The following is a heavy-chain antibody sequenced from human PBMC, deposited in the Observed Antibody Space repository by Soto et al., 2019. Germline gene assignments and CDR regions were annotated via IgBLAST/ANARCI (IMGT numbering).Heavy chain of an antibody. J-gene: IGHJ3*01. V-gene: IGHV3-74*01. CDR1: GFTFDYYW. CDR2: IYSDGTST. Sequence: EVQLVESGGGLVQPGESLRLSCAASGFTFDYYWMHWVRQAPGKGLVWVSRIYSDGTSTTYADSVKGRFTISRDNAKNTVPRQMNSLRADDTAVYFCARGARGAFDLWGQGTVVTVSS. D-gene: IGHD1-26*01. CDR3: ARGARGAFDL.